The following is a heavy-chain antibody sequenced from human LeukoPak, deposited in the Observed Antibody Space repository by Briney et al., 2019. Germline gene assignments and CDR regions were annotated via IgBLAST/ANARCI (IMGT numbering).Heavy chain of an antibody. J-gene: IGHJ4*02. D-gene: IGHD6-19*01. V-gene: IGHV3-30*02. CDR2: IWYDGGDK. CDR3: VNQGVGWSFDY. CDR1: GFTFSTYA. Sequence: GGSLRLSCVASGFTFSTYAMHWVRQAPGKGLEWVAIIWYDGGDKYYAESVKGRFTISRDNSKNTLYLQMSSLRAEDTAVYYCVNQGVGWSFDYWGQGTLVTVSS.